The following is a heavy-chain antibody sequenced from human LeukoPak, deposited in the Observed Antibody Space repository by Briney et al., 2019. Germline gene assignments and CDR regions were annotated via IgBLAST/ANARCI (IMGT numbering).Heavy chain of an antibody. V-gene: IGHV1-69*13. CDR1: GGTFSSYA. J-gene: IGHJ4*02. CDR3: ARGFSAAAGRFDY. Sequence: ASVKVSCKASGGTFSSYAISWVRQAPGQGLEWMGGIIPIFGTANYAQKFQGRITITADESTSTAYMELSSLRSEDTAVYYCARGFSAAAGRFDYWGQGTLVTVSS. CDR2: IIPIFGTA. D-gene: IGHD6-13*01.